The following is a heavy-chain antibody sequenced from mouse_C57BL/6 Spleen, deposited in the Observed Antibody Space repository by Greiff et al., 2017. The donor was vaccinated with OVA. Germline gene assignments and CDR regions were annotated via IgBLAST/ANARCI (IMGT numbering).Heavy chain of an antibody. CDR3: ARYGSSYSWYFDV. CDR1: GYSITSDY. D-gene: IGHD1-1*01. J-gene: IGHJ1*03. CDR2: ISYSGST. V-gene: IGHV3-8*01. Sequence: EVKVVESGPGLAKPSQTLSLTCSVTGYSITSDYWNWIRKFPGNKLEYMGYISYSGSTYYNPSLKSRISITRDTSKNQYYLQLNSVTTEDTATYYCARYGSSYSWYFDVWGTVTTVTVSS.